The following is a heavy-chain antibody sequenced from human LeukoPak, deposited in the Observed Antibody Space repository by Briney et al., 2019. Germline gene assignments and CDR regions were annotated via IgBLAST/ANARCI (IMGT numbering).Heavy chain of an antibody. Sequence: SETLSLTCTVSGGSISSSTYYWGWIRQPPGKGLEWIGSLYYSGSTYYNPSLKSRVTISVDTSKNQFSLKLSSVTAADTAVYYCASVLGYCSSTSCYLPYYYYYMDVWGKGTTVTVSS. CDR1: GGSISSSTYY. CDR2: LYYSGST. CDR3: ASVLGYCSSTSCYLPYYYYYMDV. J-gene: IGHJ6*03. D-gene: IGHD2-2*01. V-gene: IGHV4-39*01.